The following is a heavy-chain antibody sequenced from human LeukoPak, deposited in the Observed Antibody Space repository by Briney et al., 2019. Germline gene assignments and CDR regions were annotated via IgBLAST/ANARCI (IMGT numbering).Heavy chain of an antibody. CDR3: ARGRYGHAAGTHNWFDP. D-gene: IGHD6-13*01. CDR2: MNPNSGNT. Sequence: ASVKVSCKASGYTFTSYDINWVRQATGQGLEWMGWMNPNSGNTGYAQKFQGRVTMTRNTSISTAYMELSSLRSEDTAVYYCARGRYGHAAGTHNWFDPWGQGTLVTVSS. CDR1: GYTFTSYD. J-gene: IGHJ5*02. V-gene: IGHV1-8*01.